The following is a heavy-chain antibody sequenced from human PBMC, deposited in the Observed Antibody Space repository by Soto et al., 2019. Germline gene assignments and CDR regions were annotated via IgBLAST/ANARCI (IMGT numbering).Heavy chain of an antibody. Sequence: QVQLQESGPGLVKPSETLSLTCTVSADSISNYYWSWIRQPTGKGLELIGYIYYSGSTHYNPSLKVRVPISVDTSKNQCSLKLRSVTAAAAAVYYCARHLWVGSSWYLGALDIWGQGTMVTVAS. J-gene: IGHJ3*02. CDR1: ADSISNYY. V-gene: IGHV4-59*08. D-gene: IGHD6-13*01. CDR3: ARHLWVGSSWYLGALDI. CDR2: IYYSGST.